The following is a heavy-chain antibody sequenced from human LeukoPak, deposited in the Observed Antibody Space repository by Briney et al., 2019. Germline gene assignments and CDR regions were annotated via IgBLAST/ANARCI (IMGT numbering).Heavy chain of an antibody. Sequence: PGGSLRLSCAASGFTFSSYAMSWVRQAPGKGLEGFSAISGSGGSTYYADSVKGRFTISRDNSKNTLYLQMNSLRAEDTAVYYCAKDTVATIGSGAFDIWGQGTMVTVSS. CDR1: GFTFSSYA. J-gene: IGHJ3*02. CDR3: AKDTVATIGSGAFDI. CDR2: ISGSGGST. D-gene: IGHD5-12*01. V-gene: IGHV3-23*01.